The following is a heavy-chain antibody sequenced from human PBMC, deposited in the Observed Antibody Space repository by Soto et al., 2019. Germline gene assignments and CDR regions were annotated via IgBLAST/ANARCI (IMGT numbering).Heavy chain of an antibody. CDR2: IIPILGIA. Sequence: QVQLVQSGAEVKKPGSSVKVSCKASGGTFSSYTISWVRQAPGQGLEWMGRIIPILGIANYAQKFQGRVTITADKSTSTAYMELSSLRSEDTAVYYCAGGSYGSGSYYSDWGQGTLVTVSS. V-gene: IGHV1-69*02. CDR3: AGGSYGSGSYYSD. CDR1: GGTFSSYT. J-gene: IGHJ4*02. D-gene: IGHD3-10*01.